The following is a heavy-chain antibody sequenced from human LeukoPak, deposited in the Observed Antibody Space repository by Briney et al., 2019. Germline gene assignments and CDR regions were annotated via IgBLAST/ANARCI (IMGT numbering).Heavy chain of an antibody. CDR3: ARDRYYDSSGYYEYHYYYYMDA. CDR1: GYTFTGYY. D-gene: IGHD3-22*01. CDR2: INPNSGGT. V-gene: IGHV1-2*06. J-gene: IGHJ6*03. Sequence: ASVKVSCKASGYTFTGYYMHWVRHAPGQGLEWMGRINPNSGGTNYAQKFQGRVTMTRDTSISTAYIELSRLRSDDTAVYYCARDRYYDSSGYYEYHYYYYMDAWGKGTTVTVSS.